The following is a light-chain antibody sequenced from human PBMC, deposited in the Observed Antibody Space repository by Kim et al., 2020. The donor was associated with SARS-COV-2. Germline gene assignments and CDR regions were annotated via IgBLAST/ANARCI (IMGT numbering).Light chain of an antibody. J-gene: IGKJ2*01. CDR2: GAT. CDR3: QQYNNWPYT. V-gene: IGKV3-15*01. Sequence: VSAGESATLSCRARQSGSSNLAWYQQKPGQAPRLLIYGATTRATGIPARFSGSGSGTEFTLTISSLQSEDFAVYYCQQYNNWPYTFGQGTKLEI. CDR1: QSGSSN.